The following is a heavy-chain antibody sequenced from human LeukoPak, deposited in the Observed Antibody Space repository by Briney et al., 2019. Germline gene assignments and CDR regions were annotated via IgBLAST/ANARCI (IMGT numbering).Heavy chain of an antibody. J-gene: IGHJ4*02. CDR1: GFTFSIVW. CDR2: IKSKTEGETT. Sequence: GGSLRLSCAASGFTFSIVWMSGVPHARGGGLEWVGRIKSKTEGETTDYAAPVKGRFTISRDDSKNTLYLQMNRLKTEDTAVYYCTTVPYYYGSGSYDYWGQGTLVTVSS. D-gene: IGHD3-10*01. CDR3: TTVPYYYGSGSYDY. V-gene: IGHV3-15*01.